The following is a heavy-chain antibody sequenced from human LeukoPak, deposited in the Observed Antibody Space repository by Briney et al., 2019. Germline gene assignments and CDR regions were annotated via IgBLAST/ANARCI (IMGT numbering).Heavy chain of an antibody. CDR2: IRFDGSNK. J-gene: IGHJ4*02. Sequence: GGSLRLSCAVSRFTFSSYGMHGVRQAPGKGLEWVAFIRFDGSNKYYADSVKGRFTISRDNYKNTLYLQMNSLRGEDTAVYYCAKDPYDFWSGSTDRVFDYWGQGTLVTVSS. D-gene: IGHD3-3*01. CDR1: RFTFSSYG. CDR3: AKDPYDFWSGSTDRVFDY. V-gene: IGHV3-30*02.